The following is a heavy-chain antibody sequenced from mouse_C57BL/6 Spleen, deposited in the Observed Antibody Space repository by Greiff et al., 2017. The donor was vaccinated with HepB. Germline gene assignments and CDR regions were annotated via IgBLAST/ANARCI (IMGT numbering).Heavy chain of an antibody. CDR3: TTCDRRAMDY. Sequence: DVKLQESGAELVRPGASVKLSCTASGFNIKDDYMHWVKQRPEQGLEWIGWIDPENGDTAYASKFQGKATITADTSSNTAYLQLSSLTSEDTAVYYCTTCDRRAMDYWGQGTSVTVSS. J-gene: IGHJ4*01. V-gene: IGHV14-4*01. CDR1: GFNIKDDY. CDR2: IDPENGDT.